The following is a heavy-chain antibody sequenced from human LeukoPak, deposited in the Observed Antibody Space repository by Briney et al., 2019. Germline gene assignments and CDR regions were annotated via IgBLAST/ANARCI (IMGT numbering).Heavy chain of an antibody. J-gene: IGHJ4*02. CDR3: ARDGGGWLQSSLGY. D-gene: IGHD5-24*01. CDR2: INTNTGNP. Sequence: ASVKVSCKASGYTFTDYYIHWVRQAPGQGLEWMGWINTNTGNPTYAQGFTGRFVFSLDTSVSTAYLQISSLKAEDTAVYYCARDGGGWLQSSLGYWGQGTLVTVSS. CDR1: GYTFTDYY. V-gene: IGHV7-4-1*02.